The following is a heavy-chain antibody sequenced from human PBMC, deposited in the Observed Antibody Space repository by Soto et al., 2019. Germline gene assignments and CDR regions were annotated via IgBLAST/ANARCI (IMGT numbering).Heavy chain of an antibody. D-gene: IGHD3-22*01. V-gene: IGHV4-61*01. J-gene: IGHJ5*02. CDR2: IYDIGST. Sequence: PSETLSLTCTVSGGSVTTGRYYWSWIRQPPGKGLEWIGCIYDIGSTNYNPSLRSRVTVLLDTSKNQFSLKLSSVTAADTAVYYCARWNFDSPGCIDPWGQGTLVTVAS. CDR1: GGSVTTGRYY. CDR3: ARWNFDSPGCIDP.